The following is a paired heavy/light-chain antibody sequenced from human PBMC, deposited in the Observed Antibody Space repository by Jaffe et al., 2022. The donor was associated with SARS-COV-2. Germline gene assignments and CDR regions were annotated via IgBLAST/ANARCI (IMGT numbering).Light chain of an antibody. CDR3: GTWDSSLSSWV. CDR2: DNN. V-gene: IGLV1-51*01. CDR1: SSNIGNNY. J-gene: IGLJ3*02. Sequence: QSVLTQPPSVSAAPGQKVTISCSGSSSNIGNNYVSWYQQLPGTAPKLLIYDNNKRPSGIPDRFSGSKSGTSATLGITGLQTGDEADYYCGTWDSSLSSWVFGGGTKLTVL.
Heavy chain of an antibody. CDR3: AKEWGDPSSPYYYYYYGMDV. D-gene: IGHD3-16*01. CDR1: GFTFSSYG. CDR2: ISYDGSNK. Sequence: QVQLVESGGGVVQPGRSLRLSCAASGFTFSSYGMHWVRQAPGKGLEWVAVISYDGSNKYYADSVKGRFTISRDNSKNTLYLQMNSLRAEDTAVYYCAKEWGDPSSPYYYYYYGMDVWGQGTTVTVSS. V-gene: IGHV3-30*18. J-gene: IGHJ6*02.